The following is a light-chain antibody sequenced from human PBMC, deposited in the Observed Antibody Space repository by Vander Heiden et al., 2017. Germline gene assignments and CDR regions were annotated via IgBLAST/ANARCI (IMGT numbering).Light chain of an antibody. CDR2: SNN. Sequence: QSVLTQPPSASGPPGQRVTISCSGSSSNIGSNTVNGYQQLPGTAPKLLIYSNNQRPSGVPDRFSGSKSGTSASLAISGLQSEDEADYYCAAWDDSLNGPHVVFGGGNKLTVL. CDR1: SSNIGSNT. V-gene: IGLV1-44*01. J-gene: IGLJ2*01. CDR3: AAWDDSLNGPHVV.